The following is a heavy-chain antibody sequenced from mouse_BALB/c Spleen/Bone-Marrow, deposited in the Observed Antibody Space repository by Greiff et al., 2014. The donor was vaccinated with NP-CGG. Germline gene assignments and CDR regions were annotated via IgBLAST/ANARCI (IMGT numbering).Heavy chain of an antibody. D-gene: IGHD2-2*01. V-gene: IGHV1-80*01. Sequence: LVESGAELVRPGSSVKISCKASGYAFSSYWMNWVKQRPGQGLEWIGQIYPGDGDTNYNGKFKGKATLTADKSSSTAYMQLSSLTSEDSAVYFCAREGYGYDERGNARGYWGQGTSVTVSA. CDR3: AREGYGYDERGNARGY. CDR2: IYPGDGDT. CDR1: GYAFSSYW. J-gene: IGHJ4*01.